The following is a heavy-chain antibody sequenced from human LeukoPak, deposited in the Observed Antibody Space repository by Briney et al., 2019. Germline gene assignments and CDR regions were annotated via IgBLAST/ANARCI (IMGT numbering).Heavy chain of an antibody. CDR3: AGEDGYNNFDY. CDR2: IYYSGST. CDR1: GGSISSYY. V-gene: IGHV4-59*08. D-gene: IGHD5-24*01. Sequence: SETLSLTCTVSGGSISSYYWSWIRQPPGKGLEWIGYIYYSGSTNYNPSLKSRVTISVDTSKNQFSLKLSSVTAADTAVYYCAGEDGYNNFDYWGQGTLVTVSS. J-gene: IGHJ4*02.